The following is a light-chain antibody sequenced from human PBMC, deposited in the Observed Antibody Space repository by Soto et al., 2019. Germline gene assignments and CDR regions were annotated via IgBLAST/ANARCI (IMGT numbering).Light chain of an antibody. CDR2: DVN. CDR3: CSYTSSSTYV. CDR1: SSDVGGYNY. J-gene: IGLJ1*01. V-gene: IGLV2-14*01. Sequence: QSGLAQPASVSGSPGQSITISCTGTSSDVGGYNYVSWYQQHPGKAPKLMIFDVNNRPSGVSNRFSGSKSGNTASLTISGLQAEDEADYYCCSYTSSSTYVFGTGTKVTV.